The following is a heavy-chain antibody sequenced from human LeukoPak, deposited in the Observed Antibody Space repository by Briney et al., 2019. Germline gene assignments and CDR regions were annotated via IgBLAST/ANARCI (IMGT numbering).Heavy chain of an antibody. CDR3: TRGIPGYFGTSGYYYKY. CDR2: IHHSEST. Sequence: PSETLSLTCAVSGDSISSNYWWTWVRQPPGKGLEWIGEIHHSESTNFNPSLKSRVTISVDKSKNHFSLSLTSVSAADTAVYYCTRGIPGYFGTSGYYYKYWGQGILVTVSS. CDR1: GDSISSNYW. D-gene: IGHD3-22*01. J-gene: IGHJ4*02. V-gene: IGHV4-4*02.